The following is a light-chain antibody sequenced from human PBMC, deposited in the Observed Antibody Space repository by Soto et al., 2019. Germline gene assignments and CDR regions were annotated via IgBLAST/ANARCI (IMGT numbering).Light chain of an antibody. V-gene: IGLV1-40*01. Sequence: QSVLTQPPSVSGAPGQRVTISCTGSSSNIGAGYAVHWYQQLPGTAPKLLIYGNSNRPSGVPDLFSGSKSGTSASLAITGLQAEDEADYYCQSYDSSRSGWWVFGGGTKLTVL. CDR1: SSNIGAGYA. CDR2: GNS. J-gene: IGLJ3*02. CDR3: QSYDSSRSGWWV.